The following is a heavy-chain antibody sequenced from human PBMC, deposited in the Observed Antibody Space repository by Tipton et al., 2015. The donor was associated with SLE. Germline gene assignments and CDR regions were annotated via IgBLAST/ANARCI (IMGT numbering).Heavy chain of an antibody. CDR2: IYYSGTT. Sequence: TLSLTCTVSGGSISTSGFYWGWIRQPPGRGLEWIGSIYYSGTTYYNPSLRGRLTISVDTSRNQFSLKLTSVTAADTAVYYCARDSCGGDCSILDYWGRGTLVTVSS. CDR3: ARDSCGGDCSILDY. J-gene: IGHJ4*02. CDR1: GGSISTSGFY. D-gene: IGHD2-21*01. V-gene: IGHV4-39*07.